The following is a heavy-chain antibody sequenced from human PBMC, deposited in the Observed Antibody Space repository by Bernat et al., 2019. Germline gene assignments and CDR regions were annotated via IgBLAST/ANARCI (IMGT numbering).Heavy chain of an antibody. Sequence: EVHLVESGGGLVQPGGSLRLSCAASGFTFSSYWMHWARQTAEKGLVWVSRINSDGTSTSYADSVKGRFTISRDNAKNTLYLQMNSLRVEDTAVYYCARDGWEVLDYWGQGTLVTVSS. D-gene: IGHD1-26*01. CDR1: GFTFSSYW. CDR2: INSDGTST. CDR3: ARDGWEVLDY. J-gene: IGHJ4*02. V-gene: IGHV3-74*01.